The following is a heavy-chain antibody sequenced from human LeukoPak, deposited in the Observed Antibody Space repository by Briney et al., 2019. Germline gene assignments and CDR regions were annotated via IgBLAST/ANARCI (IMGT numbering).Heavy chain of an antibody. CDR3: ARHPKYSSSWYSFDY. D-gene: IGHD6-13*01. V-gene: IGHV4-59*08. CDR1: GGSISSYY. Sequence: SETLSLTCTASGGSISSYYWSWVRQPPGKGLEGMGDIYYSGRTNYNPSLKSGGTISVDTTKNKFSLKRRSVTAADTAVYYCARHPKYSSSWYSFDYWGQGTLVTVSS. J-gene: IGHJ4*02. CDR2: IYYSGRT.